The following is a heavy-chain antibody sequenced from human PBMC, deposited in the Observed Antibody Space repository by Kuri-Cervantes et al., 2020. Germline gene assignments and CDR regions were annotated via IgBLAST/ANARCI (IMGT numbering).Heavy chain of an antibody. D-gene: IGHD3-22*01. CDR2: IKHSGST. CDR1: GGSFSGYY. J-gene: IGHJ3*01. V-gene: IGHV4-34*01. Sequence: LETLSPTCAVYGGSFSGYYWSWIRQPPGKGLEWIGEIKHSGSTHYNPSFKGRVTISVDTSKNQFSLKLSSVTAADTAVYYCARSVVVITNDAFDFWGRGTMVTVSS. CDR3: ARSVVVITNDAFDF.